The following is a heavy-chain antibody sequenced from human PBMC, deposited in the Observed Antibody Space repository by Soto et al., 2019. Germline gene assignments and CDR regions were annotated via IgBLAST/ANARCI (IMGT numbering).Heavy chain of an antibody. CDR2: IYPGDSDT. J-gene: IGHJ5*02. CDR1: RYSFTSYW. Sequence: GESLKISCKGSRYSFTSYWIGWVRQMPGKGLELMGIIYPGDSDTRYSPSFQGQVTISADKSISTAYLQWSSLQASDSAVYYCARQAVYSSGWTSWGQGTLVTVSS. D-gene: IGHD6-25*01. CDR3: ARQAVYSSGWTS. V-gene: IGHV5-51*01.